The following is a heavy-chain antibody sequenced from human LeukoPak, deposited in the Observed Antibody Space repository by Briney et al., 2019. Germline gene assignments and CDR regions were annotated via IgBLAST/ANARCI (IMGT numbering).Heavy chain of an antibody. CDR1: GGSISSSSHY. CDR3: GRRPGLIYCRSGSCSCFDY. Sequence: SETLSLTCTVSGGSISSSSHYWGWIRQPPGTGLEWIGRIYYSGSTYYNPSLKSRVTISVDTSKNQFSLKLSSVTAADTAVYYRGRRPGLIYCRSGSCSCFDYWGQGTLVTVSP. D-gene: IGHD2-15*01. CDR2: IYYSGST. V-gene: IGHV4-39*07. J-gene: IGHJ4*02.